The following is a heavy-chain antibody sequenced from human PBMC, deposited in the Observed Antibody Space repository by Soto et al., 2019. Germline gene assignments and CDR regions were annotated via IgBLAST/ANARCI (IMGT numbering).Heavy chain of an antibody. Sequence: ARSLRLSCAASGFPLSSYAMSCVRQAPWKGLEWVSGISGSGGITYYADSVKGRFTISRDNTKNTLYLQMNSLRAEDTAVYYCAKDFQNGMDVLAQGTTVTVSS. CDR3: AKDFQNGMDV. V-gene: IGHV3-23*01. CDR2: ISGSGGIT. CDR1: GFPLSSYA. J-gene: IGHJ6*01.